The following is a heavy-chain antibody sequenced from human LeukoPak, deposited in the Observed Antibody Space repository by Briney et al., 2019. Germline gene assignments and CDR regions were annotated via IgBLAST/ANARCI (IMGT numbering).Heavy chain of an antibody. J-gene: IGHJ4*02. CDR3: ATSYDMGWLIGY. V-gene: IGHV3-7*03. CDR1: GFTFGDTW. Sequence: GGSLRLSCAASGFTFGDTWMNWVRQAPGQGPEWVANTKQDGSEKFYVASVKGRFTISRDNAKNSLYLQMNSLRAEDTALYYCATSYDMGWLIGYWGQGTLVTVSS. D-gene: IGHD3/OR15-3a*01. CDR2: TKQDGSEK.